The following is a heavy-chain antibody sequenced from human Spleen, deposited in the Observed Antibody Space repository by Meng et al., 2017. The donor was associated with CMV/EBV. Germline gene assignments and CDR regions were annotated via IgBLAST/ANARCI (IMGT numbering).Heavy chain of an antibody. V-gene: IGHV1-2*02. Sequence: ASVKVSCKASGHTFTAYYVHLVRQAPGQGFEWMGWINSNSGDTNYAQKFQGRVTMTRDTSISTAYMELRSLRSDDTAVYYCATAKRGCSGTSCYTGDFFDIWGQGTMVTVSS. CDR1: GHTFTAYY. J-gene: IGHJ3*02. CDR3: ATAKRGCSGTSCYTGDFFDI. D-gene: IGHD2-2*01. CDR2: INSNSGDT.